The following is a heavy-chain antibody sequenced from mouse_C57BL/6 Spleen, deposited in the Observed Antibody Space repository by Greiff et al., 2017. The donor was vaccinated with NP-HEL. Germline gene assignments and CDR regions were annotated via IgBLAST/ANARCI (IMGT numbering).Heavy chain of an antibody. CDR3: ARCYYGSLYAMDY. Sequence: EVQLQQSGPELVKPGASVKISCKASGYSFTGYYMNWVKQSPEKSLEWIGEINPSTGGTTYNQKFKAKATLTVDKSSSTAYMQLKSLTSEDSAVYYCARCYYGSLYAMDYWGQGTSVTVSS. V-gene: IGHV1-42*01. D-gene: IGHD1-1*01. CDR1: GYSFTGYY. CDR2: INPSTGGT. J-gene: IGHJ4*01.